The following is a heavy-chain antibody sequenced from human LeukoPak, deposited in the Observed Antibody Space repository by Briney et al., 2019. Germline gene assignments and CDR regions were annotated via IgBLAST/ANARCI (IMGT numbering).Heavy chain of an antibody. CDR2: ISYDGSNK. J-gene: IGHJ4*02. D-gene: IGHD5-12*01. V-gene: IGHV3-30*04. Sequence: GGSLRLSCAASGFTFSSYAMHWVRQAPGKGLEWVAVISYDGSNKYYADSVKGRFTISRDNSKNTLYLQMNSLRAEDTAVYYCARVGYGDYLDYWGQGTLVTVSS. CDR1: GFTFSSYA. CDR3: ARVGYGDYLDY.